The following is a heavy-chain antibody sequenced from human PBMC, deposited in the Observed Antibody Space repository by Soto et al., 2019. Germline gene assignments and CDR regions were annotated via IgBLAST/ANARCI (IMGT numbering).Heavy chain of an antibody. Sequence: QVQLVESGAEVKKPGASVKVSCKASGYTFTNYGISWVRQAPGQGLEWMGWISGYNGNTKYAQKFQGRVTMTTDTPTNTAYMDLRSLRADDKSVYYCARDRAYYYESSGIYYDHYGMDVWGQGTTVIVS. CDR2: ISGYNGNT. CDR3: ARDRAYYYESSGIYYDHYGMDV. J-gene: IGHJ6*02. CDR1: GYTFTNYG. V-gene: IGHV1-18*04. D-gene: IGHD3-22*01.